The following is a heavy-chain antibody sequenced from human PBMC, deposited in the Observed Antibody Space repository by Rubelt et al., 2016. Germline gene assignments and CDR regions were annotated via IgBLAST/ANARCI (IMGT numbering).Heavy chain of an antibody. CDR3: VRDRDVALDFDY. CDR2: IYAGGHT. Sequence: LLLQESGPGLVEPSETLSLTCTVSSGSFSSSTNYWGWIRQPPGKGLEWVSVIYAGGHTYYADSVKGRFTISRDNYKNTWYLQRDNLGAEDTAVYYCVRDRDVALDFDYWGQGTLVAVSS. J-gene: IGHJ4*02. D-gene: IGHD2-15*01. CDR1: SGSFSSSTNY. V-gene: IGHV3-53*01.